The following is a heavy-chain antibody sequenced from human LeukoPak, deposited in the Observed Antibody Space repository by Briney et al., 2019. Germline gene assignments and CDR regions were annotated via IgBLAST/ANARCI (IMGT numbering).Heavy chain of an antibody. CDR3: ARGSKIYYFDY. CDR2: INPNSGGT. J-gene: IGHJ4*02. CDR1: RYTFTGYY. D-gene: IGHD6-13*01. Sequence: ASVMLSCKTSRYTFTGYYMDWVRQAPGQGLEWMGWINPNSGGTNYAQKFQDRVTMTRDTSISTAYMELTRLRSDDTAVYYCARGSKIYYFDYWGQGNLVTVSS. V-gene: IGHV1-2*02.